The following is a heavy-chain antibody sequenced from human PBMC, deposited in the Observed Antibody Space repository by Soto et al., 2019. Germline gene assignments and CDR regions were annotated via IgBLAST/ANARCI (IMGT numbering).Heavy chain of an antibody. J-gene: IGHJ6*02. Sequence: QVQLVQSGAEVKKPGASVKVSCKASGYTFTSYGISWVRQAPGQGLEWMGWISAYNGNTNYAQKLQGRVTMTTDTPTSTAYMELRSLRSDDTAVYYCASGSSGDYAYYGMDVWGQGTTVTVSS. CDR3: ASGSSGDYAYYGMDV. CDR1: GYTFTSYG. V-gene: IGHV1-18*01. CDR2: ISAYNGNT. D-gene: IGHD4-17*01.